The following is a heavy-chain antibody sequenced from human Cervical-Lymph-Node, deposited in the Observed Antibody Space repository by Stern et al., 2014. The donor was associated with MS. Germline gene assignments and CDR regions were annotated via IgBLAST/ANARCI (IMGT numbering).Heavy chain of an antibody. V-gene: IGHV5-51*03. J-gene: IGHJ4*02. CDR2: IYSDDADA. CDR3: ARSSRASGSRTYYWPDY. CDR1: GKTFTSYW. Sequence: VQLVQSGAEVKKPGESLRISCTGSGKTFTSYWIGWVRQMPGKGLEWVGIIYSDDADARYSPSFQGQVTISDDKSISTAYLHSSSLKASDAAMYFCARSSRASGSRTYYWPDYWGQGTLVTVSS. D-gene: IGHD1-26*01.